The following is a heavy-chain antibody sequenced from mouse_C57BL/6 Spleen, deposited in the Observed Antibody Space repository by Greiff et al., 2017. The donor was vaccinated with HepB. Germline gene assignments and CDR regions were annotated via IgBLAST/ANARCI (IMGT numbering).Heavy chain of an antibody. CDR3: ARDGYYYGSSFYAMDY. J-gene: IGHJ4*01. V-gene: IGHV1-22*01. Sequence: VQLQQSGPELVKPGASVKMSCKASGYTFTDYNMHWVKQSHGKSLEWIGYINPNNGGTSYNQKFKGKATLTVNKSSSTAYMELRSLTSEDSAVYYCARDGYYYGSSFYAMDYWGQGTSVTVSS. CDR1: GYTFTDYN. CDR2: INPNNGGT. D-gene: IGHD1-1*01.